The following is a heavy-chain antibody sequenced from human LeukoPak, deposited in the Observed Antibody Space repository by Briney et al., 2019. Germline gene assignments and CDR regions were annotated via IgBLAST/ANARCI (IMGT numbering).Heavy chain of an antibody. CDR3: AKDQEDYFDY. CDR2: ISGSGGDT. Sequence: GGSLRLSCAASGFAFTNYAMSWVRQAPGRGLEWVSAISGSGGDTFYADSVKGRFTISRDNSRNTLLLQMNSLRAEDTAVYYCAKDQEDYFDYWGQGTLVTVSS. CDR1: GFAFTNYA. J-gene: IGHJ4*02. V-gene: IGHV3-23*01.